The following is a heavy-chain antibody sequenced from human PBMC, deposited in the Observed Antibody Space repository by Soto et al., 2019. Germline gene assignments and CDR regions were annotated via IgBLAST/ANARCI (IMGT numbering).Heavy chain of an antibody. J-gene: IGHJ4*02. V-gene: IGHV3-30*19. CDR1: GFTFRSYV. CDR2: TSYDGSNK. D-gene: IGHD3-16*01. CDR3: ARWGTAGGLDV. Sequence: QVQLVESGGGVVKPGTSLRLSCVGSGFTFRSYVIHWVRQAPGKGLEWVALTSYDGSNKYYDDAVQGRFTISRDNSRNTVDLQMASLRLEDTALYYCARWGTAGGLDVWGQGTLVSVSS.